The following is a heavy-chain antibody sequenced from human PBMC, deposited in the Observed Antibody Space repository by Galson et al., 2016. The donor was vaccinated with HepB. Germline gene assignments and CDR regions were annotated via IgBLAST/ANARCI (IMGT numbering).Heavy chain of an antibody. Sequence: TLSLTCTVSGGSISSGGYYWSWIRQHPGKGLEWIGYIYHSGSTYYNPFLKSRVTISVDTSKNQFSLKLSSVTAADTAVYFCARDRSSGSGSFGYWGQGTLVTVSS. D-gene: IGHD3-10*01. J-gene: IGHJ4*02. V-gene: IGHV4-31*03. CDR1: GGSISSGGYY. CDR3: ARDRSSGSGSFGY. CDR2: IYHSGST.